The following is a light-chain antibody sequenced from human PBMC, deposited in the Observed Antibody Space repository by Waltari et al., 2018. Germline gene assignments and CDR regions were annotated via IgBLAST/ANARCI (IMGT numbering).Light chain of an antibody. V-gene: IGKV4-1*01. Sequence: DIVLTQSPDSLAVSLGERATINCTSSQSLLYSSVNKNCLAWYQQKAGQPPKLLIYWASTREPRVPDQFSGSGSGTDFTLTISSLQAEDVAVYYCQQYCSSPLTFGGGTKVEIK. CDR2: WAS. CDR3: QQYCSSPLT. CDR1: QSLLYSSVNKNC. J-gene: IGKJ4*01.